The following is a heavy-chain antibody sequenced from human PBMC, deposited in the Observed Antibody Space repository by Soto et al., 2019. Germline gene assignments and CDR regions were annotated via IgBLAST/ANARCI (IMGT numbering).Heavy chain of an antibody. CDR3: ARRRNFDY. J-gene: IGHJ4*02. V-gene: IGHV4-59*11. CDR1: GDSISPHY. CDR2: IYYSGST. Sequence: QVQLQESGPGLVKPSETLSLTCTVSGDSISPHYWSWIRQPPGKGLEWIGYIYYSGSTNYNPSLKSRVTISIDTSKNQFSPKLSSVTAADTAIYYCARRRNFDYWGQGTLVTVSS.